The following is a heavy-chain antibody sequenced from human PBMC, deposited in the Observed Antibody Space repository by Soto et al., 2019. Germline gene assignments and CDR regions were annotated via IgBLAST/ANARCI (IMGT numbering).Heavy chain of an antibody. Sequence: EVQLVESGGGLVQPGGSLRLSCAASGFTFSTYWMTWVRQAPGKGLEWVANIKQDGSEKYYVDSVKGRFTISRDNAKNSVYLQMNSLRAEDTAVYYCARDYGRSYFDYWGQGTLVTVSS. J-gene: IGHJ4*02. CDR1: GFTFSTYW. D-gene: IGHD3-16*01. CDR2: IKQDGSEK. V-gene: IGHV3-7*03. CDR3: ARDYGRSYFDY.